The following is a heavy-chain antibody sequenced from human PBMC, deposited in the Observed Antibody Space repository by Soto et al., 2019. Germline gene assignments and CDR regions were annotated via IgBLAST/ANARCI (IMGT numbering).Heavy chain of an antibody. J-gene: IGHJ4*02. V-gene: IGHV3-7*05. Sequence: GSLRLSCAASGFTFSSYWMSWVRQAPGKGLEWVANIKQDGSEKYYVDSVKGRFTISRDNAKNSLYLQMNSLRAEDTAVYYCARDPIAVAGSFDYWGQGTLVTVSS. D-gene: IGHD6-19*01. CDR1: GFTFSSYW. CDR2: IKQDGSEK. CDR3: ARDPIAVAGSFDY.